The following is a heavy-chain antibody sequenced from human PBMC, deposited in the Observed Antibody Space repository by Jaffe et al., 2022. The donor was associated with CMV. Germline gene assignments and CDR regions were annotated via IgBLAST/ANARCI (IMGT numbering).Heavy chain of an antibody. CDR1: GFSLSTSGMC. Sequence: QVTLRESGPALVKPTQTLTLTCTFSGFSLSTSGMCVSWIRQPPGKALEWLALIDWDDDKYYSTSLKTRLTISKDTSKNQVVLTMTNMDPVDTATYYCARSEDWNDAMGAFDIWGQGTMVTVSS. J-gene: IGHJ3*02. V-gene: IGHV2-70*01. CDR2: IDWDDDK. D-gene: IGHD1-1*01. CDR3: ARSEDWNDAMGAFDI.